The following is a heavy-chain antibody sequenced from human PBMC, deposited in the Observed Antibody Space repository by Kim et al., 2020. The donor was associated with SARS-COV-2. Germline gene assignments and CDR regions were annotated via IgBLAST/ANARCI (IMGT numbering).Heavy chain of an antibody. D-gene: IGHD3-3*02. Sequence: SLRLSCIASGFSFHDHAMHWVRQAPGKCLEWVSGIMWNTDGIGYADSVKGRFTTSIDKAMNSLYLQMNSLRPVDTALYYCTKDVLAGGADVWGQGTAVIVS. V-gene: IGHV3-9*01. CDR1: GFSFHDHA. CDR2: IMWNTDGI. J-gene: IGHJ6*02. CDR3: TKDVLAGGADV.